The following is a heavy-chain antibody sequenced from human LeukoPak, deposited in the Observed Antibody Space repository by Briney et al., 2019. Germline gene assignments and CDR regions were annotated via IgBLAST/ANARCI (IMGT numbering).Heavy chain of an antibody. Sequence: ASVKVSCKASGGTFSSYAISWVRQAPGQGLEWMGGIIPIFGTANHAQKFQGRVTITADESTSTAYMELSSLRSEDTAVYYCAREVSYYGDYVPYYFDYWGQGTLVTVSS. CDR1: GGTFSSYA. CDR3: AREVSYYGDYVPYYFDY. V-gene: IGHV1-69*13. J-gene: IGHJ4*02. CDR2: IIPIFGTA. D-gene: IGHD4-17*01.